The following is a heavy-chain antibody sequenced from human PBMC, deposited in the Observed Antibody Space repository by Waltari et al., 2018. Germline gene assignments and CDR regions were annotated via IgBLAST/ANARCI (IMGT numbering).Heavy chain of an antibody. D-gene: IGHD2-2*01. CDR3: ARDRHCSTSGCSGL. J-gene: IGHJ4*02. Sequence: EVQLVESGGGLIQPGGSLRLSCAASGFTASNNFMMWVRQAQGKGLGWVSIIYSIGTTYYADSVKGRFTISRDNSKNTLYLQMNSLRGEDTAVYYCARDRHCSTSGCSGLWGQGTLVTVSS. V-gene: IGHV3-53*01. CDR1: GFTASNNF. CDR2: IYSIGTT.